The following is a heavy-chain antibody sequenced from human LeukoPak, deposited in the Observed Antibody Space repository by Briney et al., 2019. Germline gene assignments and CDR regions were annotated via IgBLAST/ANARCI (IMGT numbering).Heavy chain of an antibody. D-gene: IGHD3-10*01. J-gene: IGHJ4*02. Sequence: GASVKVSCRASVYTFTSRYMHWVRQAPGQGLEWMGTINPSGGSTSYAQKFQGRVTMTRDTSTSTVYMEVSSLTSEDTAVYYCARGGSTGIFDYWGQGALVTVSP. CDR2: INPSGGST. CDR1: VYTFTSRY. CDR3: ARGGSTGIFDY. V-gene: IGHV1-46*03.